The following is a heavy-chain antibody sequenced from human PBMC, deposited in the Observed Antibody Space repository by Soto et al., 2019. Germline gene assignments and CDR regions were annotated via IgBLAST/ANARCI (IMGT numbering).Heavy chain of an antibody. CDR1: GYTFTSYG. CDR2: ISGYNGNT. CDR3: ARDEQLAPGDV. V-gene: IGHV1-18*01. D-gene: IGHD6-6*01. Sequence: ASVKVSCKASGYTFTSYGITWVRQAPGQGLEWMGWISGYNGNTNYAQKFQGWVTMTRDTSISTAYMELSRLRSDDTAVYYCARDEQLAPGDVWGQGTTVTVSS. J-gene: IGHJ6*02.